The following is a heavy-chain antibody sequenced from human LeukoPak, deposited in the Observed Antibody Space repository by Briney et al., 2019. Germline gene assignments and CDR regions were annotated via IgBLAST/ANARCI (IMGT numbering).Heavy chain of an antibody. D-gene: IGHD5-18*01. CDR3: ARQGRRVQLWSRTNWFDP. J-gene: IGHJ5*02. CDR2: IYYSGST. V-gene: IGHV4-59*08. Sequence: PETLSLTCTVSGGSISSYYWSWIRQPPGKGLEWIGYIYYSGSTNYNPSLKSRVTISVDTSKNQFSLKLSSVTAADTAVYYCARQGRRVQLWSRTNWFDPWGQGALVTVSS. CDR1: GGSISSYY.